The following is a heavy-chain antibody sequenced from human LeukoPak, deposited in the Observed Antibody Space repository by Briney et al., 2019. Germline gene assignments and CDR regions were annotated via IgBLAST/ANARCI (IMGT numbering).Heavy chain of an antibody. D-gene: IGHD2-2*01. J-gene: IGHJ5*02. CDR1: GYTFTGYY. CDR2: INPNSGGT. CDR3: ATDLFGYCSSTSCYA. V-gene: IGHV1-2*02. Sequence: ASVKVSCKASGYTFTGYYMHWVRQAPGQGLEWMGWINPNSGGTNYAQKFQGRVTMTEDTSTDTAYMELSSLRSEDTAVYYCATDLFGYCSSTSCYAWGQGTLVTVSS.